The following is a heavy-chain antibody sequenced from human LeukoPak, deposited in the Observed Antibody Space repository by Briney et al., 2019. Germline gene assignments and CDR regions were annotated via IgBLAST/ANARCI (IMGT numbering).Heavy chain of an antibody. J-gene: IGHJ4*02. D-gene: IGHD4-23*01. CDR3: ANLLRWEPY. CDR2: ISYDGSNK. CDR1: GFTFSSYW. Sequence: GGSLRLSCAASGFTFSSYWMSWVRQAPGKGLEWVAVISYDGSNKYYADSVKGRFTISRDNSKNTLYLQMNSLRAEDTAVYYCANLLRWEPYWGQGTLVTVSS. V-gene: IGHV3-30*18.